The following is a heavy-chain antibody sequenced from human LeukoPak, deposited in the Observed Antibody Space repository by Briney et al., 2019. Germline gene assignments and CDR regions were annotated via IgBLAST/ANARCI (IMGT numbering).Heavy chain of an antibody. Sequence: PGESLRLSCAASGFTFSSNAMTWVRQAPGKGLEWVSAISGSGGSTYYADSVKGRFTISRDNSQNTLYLQMNSLRAEDTAVYYCVKPPAPRYYYMDVWGKGTTVTVSS. CDR3: VKPPAPRYYYMDV. CDR1: GFTFSSNA. CDR2: ISGSGGST. D-gene: IGHD2-2*01. V-gene: IGHV3-23*01. J-gene: IGHJ6*03.